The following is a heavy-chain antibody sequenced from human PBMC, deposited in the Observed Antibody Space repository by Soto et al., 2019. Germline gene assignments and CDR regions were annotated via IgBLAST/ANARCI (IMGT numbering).Heavy chain of an antibody. V-gene: IGHV3-23*01. CDR3: AKDLVGSKDDDCGC. CDR2: ISSSGGST. Sequence: EVQLLESGGGLVQPGGSLRLSCAASGFTFSSYAMSWVRQAPGKGMEWVAAISSSGGSTYYADSVKGRFTISRDNSKNSVYVRRNSVRGEDAAVYYCAKDLVGSKDDDCGCWGRGSLVTVSS. D-gene: IGHD2-15*01. CDR1: GFTFSSYA. J-gene: IGHJ4*02.